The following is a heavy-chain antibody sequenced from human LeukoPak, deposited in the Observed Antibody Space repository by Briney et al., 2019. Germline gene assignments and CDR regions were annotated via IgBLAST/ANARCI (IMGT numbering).Heavy chain of an antibody. J-gene: IGHJ4*02. CDR2: IISAGGT. CDR1: GFTFSSYA. V-gene: IGHV3-23*01. Sequence: GGSLRLSCAASGFTFSSYAMSWVRQAPGEGLEWVSGIISAGGTYYADSVKGRFTISRDNSKNTLYLQMNSLRAEDTAVYYCARDVAVTTDFGYWGQGTLVTVSS. D-gene: IGHD4-11*01. CDR3: ARDVAVTTDFGY.